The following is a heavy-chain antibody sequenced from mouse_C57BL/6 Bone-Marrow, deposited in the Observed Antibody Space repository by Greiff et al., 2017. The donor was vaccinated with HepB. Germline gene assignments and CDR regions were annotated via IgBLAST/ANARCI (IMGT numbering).Heavy chain of an antibody. V-gene: IGHV1-81*01. J-gene: IGHJ2*01. CDR1: GYTFTSYG. D-gene: IGHD2-3*01. CDR3: ARGWLLRFLDY. CDR2: VYPRSGNT. Sequence: LLQSGAELARPGASVKLSCKASGYTFTSYGISWVKQRTGQGLEWIGEVYPRSGNTYYNEKFKGKATLTADKSSSTAYMVRRSLTSEDSAVYFCARGWLLRFLDYWGQGTTLTVSS.